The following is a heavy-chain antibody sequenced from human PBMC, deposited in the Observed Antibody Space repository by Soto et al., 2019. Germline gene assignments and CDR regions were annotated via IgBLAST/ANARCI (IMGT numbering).Heavy chain of an antibody. Sequence: SETLSLACTVSGGSISSGGYYWSWIRQHPGKGLEWIGYLYYSGSTYSNPTLKRRVTISVDRDSNQLSLKLISVPGAATAVFSCAGGKYSSSGRNCFDAWGQGTMVTVSS. J-gene: IGHJ5*02. V-gene: IGHV4-31*03. CDR1: GGSISSGGYY. CDR3: AGGKYSSSGRNCFDA. D-gene: IGHD6-6*01. CDR2: LYYSGST.